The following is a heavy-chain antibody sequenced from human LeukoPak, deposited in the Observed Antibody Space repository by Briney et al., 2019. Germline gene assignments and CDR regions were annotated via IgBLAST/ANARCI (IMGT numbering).Heavy chain of an antibody. CDR3: ARQTRDGSGSRGYSFDF. J-gene: IGHJ4*02. V-gene: IGHV5-51*01. D-gene: IGHD3-10*01. CDR1: GYIFTSNW. Sequence: PGESLKISCKGSGYIFTSNWIGWVRQMPGKGLEWMGFIYPGDSRTRYDPSIEGQVTISADKSISTAYLQWSSLKASDTAMYYCARQTRDGSGSRGYSFDFWGQGALVTVSS. CDR2: IYPGDSRT.